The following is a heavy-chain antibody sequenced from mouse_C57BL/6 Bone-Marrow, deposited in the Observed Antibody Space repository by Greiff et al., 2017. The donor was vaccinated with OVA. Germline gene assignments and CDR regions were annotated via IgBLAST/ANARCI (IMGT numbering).Heavy chain of an antibody. Sequence: QVQLQQSGPELVKPGASVKISCKASGYAFSSSWMNWVKQRPGKGLEWIGRIYPGDGDTNYNGKFKGKATLTADKASSTAYMQLSSLTSEDSAVYFCARYGSWYFDVWGTGTTVTVSS. J-gene: IGHJ1*03. D-gene: IGHD1-1*01. CDR1: GYAFSSSW. CDR2: IYPGDGDT. CDR3: ARYGSWYFDV. V-gene: IGHV1-82*01.